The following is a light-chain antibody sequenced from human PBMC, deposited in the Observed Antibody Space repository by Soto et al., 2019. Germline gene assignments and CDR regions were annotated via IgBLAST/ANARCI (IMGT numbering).Light chain of an antibody. CDR1: QSISSGY. CDR3: QQYGNSPPGT. Sequence: EIGLTQSPDALSLTPGERATLSCRAIQSISSGYLAWYQQKPGQTPRVLIYHTSSRATGIPARFSGSGSGRDFNLTISRLEPEDFAVYFCQQYGNSPPGTFGQGTRLEIK. V-gene: IGKV3-20*01. CDR2: HTS. J-gene: IGKJ5*01.